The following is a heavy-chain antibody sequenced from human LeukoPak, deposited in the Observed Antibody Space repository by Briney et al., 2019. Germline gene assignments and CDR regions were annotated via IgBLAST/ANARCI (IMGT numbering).Heavy chain of an antibody. Sequence: ASVKVSCKASGYTSTSYGISWVRQAPGQGLEWMGWISAYNGNTNYAQKLQGRVTMTTDTSTSTAYMELRSLRSDDTAVYYCARKGLYYYDSSGSPYYYYYYMDVWGKGTTVTVSS. CDR1: GYTSTSYG. V-gene: IGHV1-18*01. CDR2: ISAYNGNT. CDR3: ARKGLYYYDSSGSPYYYYYYMDV. D-gene: IGHD3-22*01. J-gene: IGHJ6*03.